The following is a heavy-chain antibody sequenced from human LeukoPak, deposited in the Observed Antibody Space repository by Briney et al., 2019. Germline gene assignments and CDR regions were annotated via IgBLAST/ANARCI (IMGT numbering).Heavy chain of an antibody. CDR1: GYTFTSYD. CDR3: ARSSAAAGLAFSYYYYYMDV. V-gene: IGHV1-8*03. CDR2: MNPNSGNT. D-gene: IGHD6-13*01. Sequence: ASVKVPCKASGYTFTSYDINWVRQATGQGLEWMGWMNPNSGNTGYAQKFQGRVTITRNTSISTAYMELSSLRSEDTAVYYCARSSAAAGLAFSYYYYYMDVWGKGTTVTVSS. J-gene: IGHJ6*03.